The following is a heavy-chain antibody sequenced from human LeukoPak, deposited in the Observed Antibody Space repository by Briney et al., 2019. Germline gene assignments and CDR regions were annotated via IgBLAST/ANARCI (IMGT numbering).Heavy chain of an antibody. D-gene: IGHD4-23*01. CDR2: ISYDGSNK. Sequence: GGSLRLSCAASGFTFSSYGMHWVRQAPGKGLEWVAVISYDGSNKYCADSVKGRFTISRDNSKNTLYLQMNSLRAEDTAVYYCAKGYGGQVDYWGQGTLVTVSS. V-gene: IGHV3-30*18. CDR1: GFTFSSYG. J-gene: IGHJ4*02. CDR3: AKGYGGQVDY.